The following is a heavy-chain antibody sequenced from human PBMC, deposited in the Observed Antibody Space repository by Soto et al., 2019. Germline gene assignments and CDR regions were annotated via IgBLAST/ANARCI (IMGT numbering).Heavy chain of an antibody. CDR1: GFPFCAYS. J-gene: IGHJ4*02. CDR3: ARDRIMYSKFPQPFDS. CDR2: ISSSGSTI. V-gene: IGHV3-48*02. D-gene: IGHD2-8*01. Sequence: LRLSCAAPGFPFCAYSMNWVRQSPGKGLEWISYISSSGSTIYYADSVHSRFTISRDRAKTSLYLHMSSLRDEDTAVYYCARDRIMYSKFPQPFDSWAQGTLVTISS.